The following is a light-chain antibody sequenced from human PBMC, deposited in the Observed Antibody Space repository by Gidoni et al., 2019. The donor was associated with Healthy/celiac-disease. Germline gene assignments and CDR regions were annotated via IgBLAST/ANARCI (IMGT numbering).Light chain of an antibody. CDR2: WAS. J-gene: IGKJ2*01. CDR3: QQYYSTPMYT. Sequence: DIVMTQSPDSLAVSLGERATINCKSSQSVLYSSNNKNHLAWYQKKPGQPPKLLIYWASTRESGVPDRFSGSGSGTDFTLTISSLQAEDVAVYYCQQYYSTPMYTFGQGTKLEIK. CDR1: QSVLYSSNNKNH. V-gene: IGKV4-1*01.